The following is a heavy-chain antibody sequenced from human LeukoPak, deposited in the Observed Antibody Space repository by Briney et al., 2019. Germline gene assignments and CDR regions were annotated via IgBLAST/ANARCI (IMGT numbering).Heavy chain of an antibody. V-gene: IGHV3-11*06. CDR1: GFTFSDYY. D-gene: IGHD6-13*01. J-gene: IGHJ3*02. Sequence: PGGSLRLSCAASGFTFSDYYMSWIRQAPGKGLEWVSYISSSSSHINYADSVKGRFTISRDNAKNSLYLQMNSLRAEDTAVYYCARESSSTPGGFDIWGQGTMVTVSS. CDR3: ARESSSTPGGFDI. CDR2: ISSSSSHI.